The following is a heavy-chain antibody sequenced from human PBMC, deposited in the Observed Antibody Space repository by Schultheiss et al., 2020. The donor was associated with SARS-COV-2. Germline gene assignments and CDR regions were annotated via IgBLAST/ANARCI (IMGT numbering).Heavy chain of an antibody. V-gene: IGHV1-8*01. CDR1: GGTFSSYA. Sequence: ASVKVSCKASGGTFSSYAVSWVRQAPGQGLEWMGWMNPNSGNTGYAQKFQGRVTLTTDTSTNTAYMELTSLRSDDTAVYYCARYYSFYYAMDVWGQGTTVTVSS. CDR2: MNPNSGNT. J-gene: IGHJ6*02. CDR3: ARYYSFYYAMDV.